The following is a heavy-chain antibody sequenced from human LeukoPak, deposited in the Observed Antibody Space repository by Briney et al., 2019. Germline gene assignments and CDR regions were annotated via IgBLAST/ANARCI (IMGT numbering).Heavy chain of an antibody. D-gene: IGHD6-19*01. Sequence: GGSLRLSCAASGFTFSSYEMNWVRQAPGKGLEWVSAISGSGGSTYYADSVKGRLTISRDNSKNTLYLQMNSLRAEDTAIYYCAKEVHTAIAVAGYFDYWGQGTLVTVSS. CDR3: AKEVHTAIAVAGYFDY. CDR2: ISGSGGST. V-gene: IGHV3-23*01. J-gene: IGHJ4*02. CDR1: GFTFSSYE.